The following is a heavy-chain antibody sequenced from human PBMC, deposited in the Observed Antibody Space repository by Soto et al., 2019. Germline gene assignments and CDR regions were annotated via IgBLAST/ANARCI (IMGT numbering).Heavy chain of an antibody. D-gene: IGHD2-21*01. CDR2: IYNRGNT. CDR3: AGGLSGDKVDQ. J-gene: IGHJ4*02. CDR1: GVSISDDNYY. V-gene: IGHV4-30-4*01. Sequence: QVQLQESGPGLVKPSQTLSLTCTVSGVSISDDNYYWSWIRQPPGKDLEWIGHIYNRGNTYNNPSLRSRLSLSLDTAQSQFPLNLNSVTAADPAVYYCAGGLSGDKVDQWGQGTLVTVSS.